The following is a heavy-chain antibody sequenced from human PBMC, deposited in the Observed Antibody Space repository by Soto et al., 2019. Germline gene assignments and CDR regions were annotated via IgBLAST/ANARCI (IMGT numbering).Heavy chain of an antibody. CDR1: GGTFSSYA. CDR3: ARESTRHFWSGYWVD. J-gene: IGHJ4*02. D-gene: IGHD3-3*02. Sequence: ASVKVSCKASGGTFSSYAISWVRQAPGQGLEWMGGIIPIFGTANYAQKFQGRVTITADESTSTAYMELSSLRSEDTAVYYCARESTRHFWSGYWVDWGQGTLVTVSS. CDR2: IIPIFGTA. V-gene: IGHV1-69*13.